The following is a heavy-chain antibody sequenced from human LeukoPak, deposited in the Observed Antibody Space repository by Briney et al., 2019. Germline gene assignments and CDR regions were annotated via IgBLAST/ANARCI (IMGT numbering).Heavy chain of an antibody. CDR3: ARGRTIYDYVWGSYSPPDY. CDR1: GGSFSGYY. J-gene: IGHJ4*02. CDR2: INHRGST. V-gene: IGHV4-34*01. D-gene: IGHD3-16*01. Sequence: PSETLSLTCAVYGGSFSGYYWNWIRQPPGKGLEWIGEINHRGSTNYNPSLKSRVTISVDTSKNQFSLKLSSVTAADTAVYYSARGRTIYDYVWGSYSPPDYWGQGTMVTVSS.